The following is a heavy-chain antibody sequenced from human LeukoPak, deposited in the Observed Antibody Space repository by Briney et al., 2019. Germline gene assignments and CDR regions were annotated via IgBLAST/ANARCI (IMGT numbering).Heavy chain of an antibody. CDR3: AASPRSGYSSGNWFDP. J-gene: IGHJ5*02. V-gene: IGHV5-51*01. CDR2: IFPADSNT. D-gene: IGHD6-19*01. Sequence: GESLKISCKGFGYSFTTYWIGWVRQMPGKGLEWMGIIFPADSNTRYSPSFQGQVTISADKSINTAYLQWSSLKASDTAMYYCAASPRSGYSSGNWFDPWGQGTPVTVSS. CDR1: GYSFTTYW.